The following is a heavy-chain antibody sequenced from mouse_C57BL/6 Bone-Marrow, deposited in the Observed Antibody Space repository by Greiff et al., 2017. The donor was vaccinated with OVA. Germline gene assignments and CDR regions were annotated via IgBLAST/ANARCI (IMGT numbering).Heavy chain of an antibody. V-gene: IGHV1-64*01. CDR3: ASPYYYGSSLFDY. Sequence: QVQLKQPGAELVKPGASVKLSCKASGYTFTSYWMHWVKQRPGQGLEWIGMIHPNSGSTNYNEKFKSKATLTVDKSSSTAYMQLSSLTSEDSAVYYCASPYYYGSSLFDYWGQGTTLTVSS. CDR1: GYTFTSYW. CDR2: IHPNSGST. J-gene: IGHJ2*01. D-gene: IGHD1-1*01.